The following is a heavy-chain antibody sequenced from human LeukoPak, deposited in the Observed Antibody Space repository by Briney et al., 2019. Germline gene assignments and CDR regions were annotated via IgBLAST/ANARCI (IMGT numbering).Heavy chain of an antibody. CDR2: IYPGDSDT. J-gene: IGHJ5*02. V-gene: IGHV5-51*01. Sequence: GESLKISCKGSGYSFTSYWIGWVRQMPRKGLEWMGIIYPGDSDTRYSPSFQGQVTISADKSISTAYLQWSSLKASDTAMYYCARLPVPAATSNWFDPWGQGTLVTVSS. CDR1: GYSFTSYW. CDR3: ARLPVPAATSNWFDP. D-gene: IGHD2-2*01.